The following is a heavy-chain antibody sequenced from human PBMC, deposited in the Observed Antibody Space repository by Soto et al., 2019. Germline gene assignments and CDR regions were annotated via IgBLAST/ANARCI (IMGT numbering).Heavy chain of an antibody. V-gene: IGHV1-2*02. D-gene: IGHD6-19*01. J-gene: IGHJ4*02. CDR2: TNPNTGGT. CDR3: TRSKYNSGWFQVYFDS. CDR1: ENSFSDYY. Sequence: ASVKVSCKASENSFSDYYIHWVRQAPGLGLEWMGWTNPNTGGTNYIKKFQGRVTMTRDTSVSTAYMELTSLRSDDTAVFFCTRSKYNSGWFQVYFDSWGQGSPVTVSS.